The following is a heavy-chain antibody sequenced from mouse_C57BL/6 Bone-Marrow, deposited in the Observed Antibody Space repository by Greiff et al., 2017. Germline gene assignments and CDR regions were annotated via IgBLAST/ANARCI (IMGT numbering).Heavy chain of an antibody. V-gene: IGHV5-4*01. J-gene: IGHJ3*01. CDR2: ISDGGSYT. D-gene: IGHD1-1*01. CDR1: GFTFSSYA. Sequence: EVKVVESGGGLVKPGGSLKLSCAASGFTFSSYAMSWVRQTPEKRLEWVATISDGGSYTYYPDNVKGRFTISRDNAKNNLYLQMSHLKSEDTALYYFARDSHYYGSSYGFAYWGQGTLVTVSA. CDR3: ARDSHYYGSSYGFAY.